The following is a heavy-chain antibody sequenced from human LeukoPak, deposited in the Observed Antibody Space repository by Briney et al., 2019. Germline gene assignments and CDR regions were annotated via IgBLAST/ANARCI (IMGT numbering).Heavy chain of an antibody. Sequence: GGSLRLSCAASGFTFSNYAMSWVRQAPGKGLEGVSAITGSGGNTYYADSVKGRFTISRDNSKNTVFLQMNSMRAEDTAVYYCAKWGDYDVLTGYYVSDYWGQGTLVTVSS. J-gene: IGHJ4*02. CDR2: ITGSGGNT. CDR1: GFTFSNYA. CDR3: AKWGDYDVLTGYYVSDY. D-gene: IGHD3-9*01. V-gene: IGHV3-23*01.